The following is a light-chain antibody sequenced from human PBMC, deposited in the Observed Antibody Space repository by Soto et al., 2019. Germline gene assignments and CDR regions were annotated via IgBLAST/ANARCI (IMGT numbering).Light chain of an antibody. CDR3: SSYTSTNIYV. CDR2: DVS. Sequence: QSALTQPASVSGSPGQSITISCTGTSSDVGSYNYVSWYQQHPGKAPQVMIYDVSNRPSGVSNRFSGSKSGNTASLTISGLQAEDEADYYCSSYTSTNIYVFGTGTKVTVL. CDR1: SSDVGSYNY. V-gene: IGLV2-14*01. J-gene: IGLJ1*01.